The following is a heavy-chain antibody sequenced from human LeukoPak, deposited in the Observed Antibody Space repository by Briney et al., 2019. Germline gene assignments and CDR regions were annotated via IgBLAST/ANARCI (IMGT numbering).Heavy chain of an antibody. D-gene: IGHD3-22*01. CDR3: ARAVYDSSGFDGWFDP. J-gene: IGHJ5*02. CDR2: MNPNSGNT. Sequence: ASVKVSCKASGHTFTSYDINWVRQATGQGLEWMGWMNPNSGNTGYAQKFQGRVTMTRNTSISTAYMELSSLRSEDTAVYYCARAVYDSSGFDGWFDPWGQGTLVTVSS. CDR1: GHTFTSYD. V-gene: IGHV1-8*01.